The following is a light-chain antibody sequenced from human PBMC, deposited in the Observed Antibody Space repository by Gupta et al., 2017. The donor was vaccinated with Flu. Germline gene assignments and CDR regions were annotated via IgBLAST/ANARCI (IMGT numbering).Light chain of an antibody. V-gene: IGKV3-15*01. CDR1: QSVTTT. CDR3: QQYKSWPPT. Sequence: PATLPVSPGEGATLSCRASQSVTTTLAWYQQKPRQAPRLLIYDASTRATGIPARFSGSGSGTEFTLTVTSLQSEDFAVYYCQQYKSWPPTFGGGTKVEIK. J-gene: IGKJ4*01. CDR2: DAS.